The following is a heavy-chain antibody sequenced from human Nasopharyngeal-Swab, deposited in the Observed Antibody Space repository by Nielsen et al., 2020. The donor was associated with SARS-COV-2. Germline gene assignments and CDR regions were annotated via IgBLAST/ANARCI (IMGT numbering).Heavy chain of an antibody. CDR1: GYSFTSYW. V-gene: IGHV5-10-1*01. Sequence: GESLKISCQGSGYSFTSYWISWVRQMPGKGLEWMGRIDPSDSYTNYSPSFQGHVTISADKSISTAYLQWSSLKASDTAMYYCARLVVADYNWFDPWGQGTLVTVSS. CDR2: IDPSDSYT. CDR3: ARLVVADYNWFDP. D-gene: IGHD5-12*01. J-gene: IGHJ5*02.